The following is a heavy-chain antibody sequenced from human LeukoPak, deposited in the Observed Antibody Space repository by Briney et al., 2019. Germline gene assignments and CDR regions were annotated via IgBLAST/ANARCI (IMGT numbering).Heavy chain of an antibody. V-gene: IGHV4-59*01. CDR3: ARRVVTLASYYFYMDV. D-gene: IGHD3-22*01. CDR1: GDSISTYY. J-gene: IGHJ6*03. CDR2: IHNSGST. Sequence: TSETLSLXCTVSGDSISTYYWSWIRQPPGKGLEWIGYIHNSGSTTYNPSLKSRVTISVDTSKNQFSLKLSSVSAADTAVYYCARRVVTLASYYFYMDVWGKGTTVSVSS.